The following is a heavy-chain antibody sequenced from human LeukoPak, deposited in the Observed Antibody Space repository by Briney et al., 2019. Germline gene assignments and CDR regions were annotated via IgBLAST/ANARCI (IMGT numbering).Heavy chain of an antibody. D-gene: IGHD4-17*01. V-gene: IGHV4-59*11. J-gene: IGHJ4*02. CDR3: ARVAPTVTEIDY. CDR1: GGSISSHY. Sequence: SETLSLTCTVSGGSISSHYWRWIRQPPGKGLEWIGYIYYSGSTNYNPSLKSRVTISVDTSKSQFSLKLSSVTAADTAVYYCARVAPTVTEIDYWGQGTLVTVSS. CDR2: IYYSGST.